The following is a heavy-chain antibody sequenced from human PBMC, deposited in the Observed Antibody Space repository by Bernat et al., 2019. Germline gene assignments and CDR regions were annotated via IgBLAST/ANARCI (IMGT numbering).Heavy chain of an antibody. CDR3: ASEEIYGDYGY. CDR2: INPNSGGT. V-gene: IGHV1-2*02. Sequence: QVQLVQSGAEVKKLGASVKVSCKASGYTFTGDKMHWVRKAPGQGLGWMGWINPNSGGTNYAQKFQGRVTMTRDTSISTAYMEVSRLRSDDSAVYYCASEEIYGDYGYWGKGTLVTVSS. D-gene: IGHD4-17*01. CDR1: GYTFTGDK. J-gene: IGHJ4*02.